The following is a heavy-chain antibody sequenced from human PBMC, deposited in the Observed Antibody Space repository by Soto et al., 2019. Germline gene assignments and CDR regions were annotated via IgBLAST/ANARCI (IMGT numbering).Heavy chain of an antibody. CDR3: ARGTDQTDDY. CDR1: GYIFTNYG. D-gene: IGHD1-1*01. V-gene: IGHV1-18*01. CDR2: ISGYNGDT. J-gene: IGHJ4*02. Sequence: QIQLVQSGAEVKKPGASLKVSCKASGYIFTNYGITWVRQAPGQGLEWMGWISGYNGDTNYAPKFQGRVTMTTATSTNTGFLEWRSLRSDDTAIYYCARGTDQTDDYWGQGTVVTVSP.